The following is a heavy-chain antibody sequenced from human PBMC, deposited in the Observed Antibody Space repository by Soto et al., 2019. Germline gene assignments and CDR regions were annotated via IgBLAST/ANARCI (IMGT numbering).Heavy chain of an antibody. D-gene: IGHD2-8*01. Sequence: GGPLKLSFATAGFTFSSYGMHWVRQAPGKGLEWVANIRYDGSNKNYADSVKGRFTIYRDNSKNTLYLQMNSLGADDTAVYYCASYPYCTNGVCFRAEY. V-gene: IGHV3-30*02. CDR3: ASYPYCTNGVCFRAEY. CDR2: IRYDGSNK. J-gene: IGHJ1*01. CDR1: GFTFSSYG.